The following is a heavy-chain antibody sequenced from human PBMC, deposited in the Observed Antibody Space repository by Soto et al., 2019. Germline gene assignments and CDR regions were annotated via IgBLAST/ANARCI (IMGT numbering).Heavy chain of an antibody. CDR1: GDSVSSNSAA. V-gene: IGHV6-1*01. CDR2: TYYRSKWYN. Sequence: SQTLSLTCAISGDSVSSNSAAWNWIRQSPSRGLEWLGRTYYRSKWYNDYAVSVKSRININPDTSKNRFSLQLNSATPEDTAVYYCARGGGQQLAFWCDPWGQGTLVTVSS. D-gene: IGHD6-13*01. CDR3: ARGGGQQLAFWCDP. J-gene: IGHJ5*02.